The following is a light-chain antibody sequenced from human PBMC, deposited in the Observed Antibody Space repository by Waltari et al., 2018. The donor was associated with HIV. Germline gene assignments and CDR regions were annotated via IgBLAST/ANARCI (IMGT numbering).Light chain of an antibody. CDR1: ESVLSSSNNVNY. CDR2: EAS. Sequence: DIVLTQSPDTLSVSLGERAAIHCKSGESVLSSSNNVNYFAWYQQRPGQPPTLLFSEASSRSSGVPARFTASGSRTDFTRTIDDLQADDVAVYFCQQYYSTPTFGRGTQLV. J-gene: IGKJ5*01. V-gene: IGKV4-1*01. CDR3: QQYYSTPT.